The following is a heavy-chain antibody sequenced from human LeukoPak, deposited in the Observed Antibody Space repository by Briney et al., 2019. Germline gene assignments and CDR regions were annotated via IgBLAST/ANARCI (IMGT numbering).Heavy chain of an antibody. D-gene: IGHD3-10*01. CDR3: AKHYMGSSYNRALDY. CDR2: IYTSGST. Sequence: PSETLSLTCTVSGGSISSYYWSWIRQPAGKGLEWIGRIYTSGSTNYNPSLKSRVTMSVDTSKNQFSLKLSSVTAADTAIYYCAKHYMGSSYNRALDYWGQGTLVTVSS. J-gene: IGHJ4*02. CDR1: GGSISSYY. V-gene: IGHV4-4*07.